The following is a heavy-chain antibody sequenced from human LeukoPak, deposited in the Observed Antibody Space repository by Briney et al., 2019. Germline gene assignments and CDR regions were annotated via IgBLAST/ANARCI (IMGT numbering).Heavy chain of an antibody. J-gene: IGHJ5*02. Sequence: PSETLSLTCAVYGGSFSGFYWSWIRQPPGKGLEWIGRIYTSGSTNYNPSLKSRVTISVDTSKNQFSLKLSSVTAADTAVYYCARDRKLIWFGESETNWFDPWGQGTLVTVSS. CDR3: ARDRKLIWFGESETNWFDP. D-gene: IGHD3-10*01. V-gene: IGHV4-4*08. CDR1: GGSFSGFY. CDR2: IYTSGST.